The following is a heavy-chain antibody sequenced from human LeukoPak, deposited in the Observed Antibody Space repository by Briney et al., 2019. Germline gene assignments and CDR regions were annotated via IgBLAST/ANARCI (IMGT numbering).Heavy chain of an antibody. Sequence: QPGASLRLSCAASGFTFTSYAMSWVRQAPGKGLEWVSGISGSGGSTYYADSVKGRFTISRDNSKNTLYLQMNSLRAEDTAVYYCAKGFNSIWSVYYFDYWGQGTLVTVSS. CDR3: AKGFNSIWSVYYFDY. V-gene: IGHV3-23*01. D-gene: IGHD6-13*01. CDR1: GFTFTSYA. CDR2: ISGSGGST. J-gene: IGHJ4*02.